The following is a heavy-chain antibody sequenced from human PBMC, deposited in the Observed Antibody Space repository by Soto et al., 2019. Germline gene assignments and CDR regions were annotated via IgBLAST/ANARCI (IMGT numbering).Heavy chain of an antibody. D-gene: IGHD3-22*01. V-gene: IGHV1-69*01. J-gene: IGHJ4*02. CDR2: IIPMFGTA. Sequence: QVQLVQSGAEVKKPGSSVKVSCKASGDTFSSYAINWVRQATGQGLEWMGGIIPMFGTANYAQKFKGRVTITAGESTRTVYMELSSLRSEDTAVYYCARVGPAHYYDSSGYYSPLDYWGQVTLVSVSS. CDR1: GDTFSSYA. CDR3: ARVGPAHYYDSSGYYSPLDY.